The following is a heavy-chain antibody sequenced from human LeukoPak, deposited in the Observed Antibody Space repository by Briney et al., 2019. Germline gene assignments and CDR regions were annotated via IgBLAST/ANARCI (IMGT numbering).Heavy chain of an antibody. V-gene: IGHV1-18*04. D-gene: IGHD6-19*01. Sequence: ASVKVSCTASGYTFTSYYIHWVRQAPGQGLEWMGWISAYNGNTNYAQKLQGRVTMTTDTSTSTAYMELRSLRSDDTAVYYCARGLLAVAGTAPFDYWGQGTLVTVSS. CDR3: ARGLLAVAGTAPFDY. CDR2: ISAYNGNT. CDR1: GYTFTSYY. J-gene: IGHJ4*02.